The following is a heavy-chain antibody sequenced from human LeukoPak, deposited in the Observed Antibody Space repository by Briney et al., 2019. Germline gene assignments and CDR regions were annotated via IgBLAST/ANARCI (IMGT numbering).Heavy chain of an antibody. D-gene: IGHD3-3*01. CDR3: ARHDFWTDFDY. J-gene: IGHJ4*02. V-gene: IGHV3-21*01. CDR2: ISSSSSYI. Sequence: GGSLRLSCAASGFTFSSYAMHWVRQAPGKGLEWVSSISSSSSYIYYADSVKGRFTISRDNAKNSLYLQMNSLRAEDTAVYYCARHDFWTDFDYWGQGTLVTVSS. CDR1: GFTFSSYA.